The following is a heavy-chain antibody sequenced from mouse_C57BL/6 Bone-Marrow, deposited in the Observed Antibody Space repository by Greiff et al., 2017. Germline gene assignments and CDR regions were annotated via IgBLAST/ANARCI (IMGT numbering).Heavy chain of an antibody. J-gene: IGHJ4*01. D-gene: IGHD2-4*01. Sequence: EVQLKESGPELVKPGASVKISCKASGYSFTDYNMNWVKQSNGKSLEWIGVINPNFGTTSYNKKFKGKATLTVDQSSSTAYMQLNSLTSEDSAVYYCARCYDYDYAMDVWGQGTSVTVSS. CDR1: GYSFTDYN. V-gene: IGHV1-39*01. CDR3: ARCYDYDYAMDV. CDR2: INPNFGTT.